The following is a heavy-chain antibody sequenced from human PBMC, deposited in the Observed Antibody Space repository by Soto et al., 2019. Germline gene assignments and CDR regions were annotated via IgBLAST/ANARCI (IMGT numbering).Heavy chain of an antibody. Sequence: GGSLRLSCAASGFTFSSYGMHWVRQAPGKGLEWVAVIWYDGSNKYYADSVKGRFTISRENSKKTLYLQMNSLRAEDTAVYYCARDPAALYDFWSSGWFDPWGQGTLVTVSS. CDR2: IWYDGSNK. CDR3: ARDPAALYDFWSSGWFDP. V-gene: IGHV3-33*01. D-gene: IGHD3-3*01. CDR1: GFTFSSYG. J-gene: IGHJ5*02.